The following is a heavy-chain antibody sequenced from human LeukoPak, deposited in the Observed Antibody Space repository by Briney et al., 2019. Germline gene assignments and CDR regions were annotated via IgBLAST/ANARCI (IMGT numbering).Heavy chain of an antibody. J-gene: IGHJ4*02. V-gene: IGHV4-4*07. CDR1: GGSISSYY. D-gene: IGHD4-17*01. Sequence: KPSETLSLTCTVSGGSISSYYWSWIRQPAGKGLEWIGRIYTSGSTNYNPSLKSRVTMSVDTSKNQFSLKLSSVTAADTAVYYCARGYGLRRNYGDYVSVDYFDYWGQGALATVSS. CDR3: ARGYGLRRNYGDYVSVDYFDY. CDR2: IYTSGST.